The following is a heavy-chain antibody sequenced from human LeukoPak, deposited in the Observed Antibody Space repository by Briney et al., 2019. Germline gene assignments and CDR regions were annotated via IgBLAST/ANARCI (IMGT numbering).Heavy chain of an antibody. J-gene: IGHJ6*03. D-gene: IGHD6-6*01. Sequence: GGSLRLSCAASGFTFSSYAMHWVRQAPGKGLEWVAVISYDGSNKYYADSVKGRFTISRDNSKNTLYLQMNRLRAEDTAVYYCARGSSSYYYYYYMDVWGKGTTVTVSS. CDR2: ISYDGSNK. CDR1: GFTFSSYA. V-gene: IGHV3-30-3*01. CDR3: ARGSSSYYYYYYMDV.